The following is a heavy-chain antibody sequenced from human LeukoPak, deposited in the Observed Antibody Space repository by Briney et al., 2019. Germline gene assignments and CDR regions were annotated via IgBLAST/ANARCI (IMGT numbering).Heavy chain of an antibody. V-gene: IGHV3-23*01. J-gene: IGHJ4*02. Sequence: GGSLRLSCAASGFTFSNFAMNWVRQAPGKGLEWVSAISDSGATPYYADSVKGRFTISRDNSKNTLYLQMNSLRAEDTAVYYCAGDSGSYYAFDYWGQGTLVTVSS. CDR1: GFTFSNFA. D-gene: IGHD1-26*01. CDR2: ISDSGATP. CDR3: AGDSGSYYAFDY.